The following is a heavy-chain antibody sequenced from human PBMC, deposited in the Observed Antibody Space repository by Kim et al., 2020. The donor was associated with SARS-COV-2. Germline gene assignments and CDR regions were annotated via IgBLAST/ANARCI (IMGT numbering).Heavy chain of an antibody. Sequence: GGSLRLSCAASGFTFSNAWMSWVRQAPGKGLEWVGRIKSKTDGGTTDYAAPVKGRFTISRDDSKNTLYLQMNSLKTEDTAVYYCTTMITMVRGRRKYQDYWGQGTLVTVSS. J-gene: IGHJ4*02. CDR2: IKSKTDGGTT. V-gene: IGHV3-15*01. CDR3: TTMITMVRGRRKYQDY. D-gene: IGHD3-10*01. CDR1: GFTFSNAW.